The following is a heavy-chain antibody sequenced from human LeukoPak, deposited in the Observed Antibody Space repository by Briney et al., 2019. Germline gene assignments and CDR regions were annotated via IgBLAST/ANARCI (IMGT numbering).Heavy chain of an antibody. CDR3: ARRLWDTSGWYFDS. V-gene: IGHV4-34*01. CDR2: INDSGRT. CDR1: GGSFSGYY. J-gene: IGHJ4*02. Sequence: SETLSLTCAVYGGSFSGYYWSWVRQPPGKGLEWIGEINDSGRTNYNPSLKSRVTISVDTSKNQFSLKLSSVTAADTAVYYCARRLWDTSGWYFDSWGQGRLVAVSS. D-gene: IGHD6-19*01.